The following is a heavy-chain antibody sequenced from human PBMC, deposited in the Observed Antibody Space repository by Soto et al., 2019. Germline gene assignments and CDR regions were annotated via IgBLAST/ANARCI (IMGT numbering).Heavy chain of an antibody. D-gene: IGHD2-2*01. V-gene: IGHV4-30-2*01. Sequence: TLSLTCAVPGSSIRSGGYSWSWIRQPPGKGLEWIGYIYHSGSTNYNPSLKSRVTISVDRSKNQFSLKLSSVTAADTAVYYCARVPDRWGQGTLITVS. CDR3: ARVPDR. CDR1: GSSIRSGGYS. CDR2: IYHSGST. J-gene: IGHJ5*02.